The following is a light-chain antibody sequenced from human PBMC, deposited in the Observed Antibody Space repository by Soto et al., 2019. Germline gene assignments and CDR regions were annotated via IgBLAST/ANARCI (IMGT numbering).Light chain of an antibody. J-gene: IGKJ1*01. Sequence: IHMTQSPSTLSASVGYRVTIACRASQSISSWLAWYQQKKGKAPKLLIYDASSLESGVPSRFSGSGYGTEFNLTITSLQTDDFATYYCQQYNSYPWTFGQGTKVDI. CDR3: QQYNSYPWT. CDR1: QSISSW. V-gene: IGKV1-5*01. CDR2: DAS.